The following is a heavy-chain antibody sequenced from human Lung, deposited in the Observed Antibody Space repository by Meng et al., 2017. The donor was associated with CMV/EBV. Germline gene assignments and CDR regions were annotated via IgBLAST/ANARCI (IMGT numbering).Heavy chain of an antibody. CDR3: AKDTLAGINNYYGMDV. J-gene: IGHJ6*02. D-gene: IGHD1-1*01. V-gene: IGHV3-33*06. CDR1: GFTFSTYG. Sequence: SCVASGFTFSTYGMSWVRLAPGKGLEWVAVIWYDGTNKYYVDSVKGRFTISRDNSKNTLFLQMDSVRVEDTAVYYCAKDTLAGINNYYGMDVWGQGTAVT. CDR2: IWYDGTNK.